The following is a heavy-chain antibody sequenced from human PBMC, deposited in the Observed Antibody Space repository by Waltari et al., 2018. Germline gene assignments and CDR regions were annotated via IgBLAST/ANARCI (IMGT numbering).Heavy chain of an antibody. J-gene: IGHJ4*02. CDR3: ARRGYCGIDCYSNYFDF. Sequence: QVLLQQWGAGLLKPSETLSLTCAVYGGSFNFYYWSWIRQPPGEGLEWIGEITHSGSTNYNPSLKSRVSISVDTPNNQFSLKLTSVTAADTAAYYCARRGYCGIDCYSNYFDFWGKGTLVTVSS. V-gene: IGHV4-34*01. D-gene: IGHD2-21*01. CDR2: ITHSGST. CDR1: GGSFNFYY.